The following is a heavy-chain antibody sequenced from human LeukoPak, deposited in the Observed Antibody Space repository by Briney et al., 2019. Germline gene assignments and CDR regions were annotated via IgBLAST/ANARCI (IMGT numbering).Heavy chain of an antibody. J-gene: IGHJ3*02. CDR1: GGSISSYY. Sequence: YPSETLSLTCTVSGGSISSYYWSWIRQPPGKGLEWIGYIYYSGSTNYNPSLKSRVTISVDTSKNQFSLKLSSVTAADTAVYYCARGKYFDWLSAFDIWGQGTMVTVSS. CDR2: IYYSGST. V-gene: IGHV4-59*01. D-gene: IGHD3-9*01. CDR3: ARGKYFDWLSAFDI.